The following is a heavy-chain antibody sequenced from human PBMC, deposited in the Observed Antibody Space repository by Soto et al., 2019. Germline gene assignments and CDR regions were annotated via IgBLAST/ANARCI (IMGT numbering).Heavy chain of an antibody. CDR2: ISAGGGST. D-gene: IGHD2-21*01. Sequence: EVQLLESGGGLVQPGGSLRLSCAASRFTFSSFAMSWVRQAPGKGLEWVSGISAGGGSTYYADSVKGRFSISRDNSKNTVYLQMNSLRAEDTAVYYCAKVWTYYYSIDVCGKGTTVTVSS. CDR3: AKVWTYYYSIDV. CDR1: RFTFSSFA. V-gene: IGHV3-23*01. J-gene: IGHJ6*03.